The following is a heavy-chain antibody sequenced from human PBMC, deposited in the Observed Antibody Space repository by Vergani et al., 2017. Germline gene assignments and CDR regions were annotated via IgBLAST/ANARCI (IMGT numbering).Heavy chain of an antibody. CDR3: AKDIGPTPVTLPPTEDDY. V-gene: IGHV3-43*02. Sequence: EVQLLESGGGLVQPGGSLRLSCAASGFTFDDYAMHWVRQAPGKGLEWVSLISGDGGSTYYADSVKGRFTISRDNSKNSLYLQMNSLRTEDTALYYCAKDIGPTPVTLPPTEDDYWGQGTLVTVSS. CDR2: ISGDGGST. CDR1: GFTFDDYA. J-gene: IGHJ4*02.